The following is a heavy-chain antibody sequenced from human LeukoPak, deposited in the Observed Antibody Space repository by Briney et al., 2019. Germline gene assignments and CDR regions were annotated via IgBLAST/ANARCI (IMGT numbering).Heavy chain of an antibody. CDR1: GFTFDDYA. CDR3: AKAPGVHSGSYYDYYYYMDV. CDR2: ISWDGGST. V-gene: IGHV3-43D*03. J-gene: IGHJ6*03. D-gene: IGHD1-26*01. Sequence: GGSLRLSCAASGFTFDDYAMHWVRQAPGKGLEWVSLISWDGGSTYYADSVKGRFTISRDNSKNSLYLQMNSLRAEDTALYYCAKAPGVHSGSYYDYYYYMDVWGKGTTVTVSS.